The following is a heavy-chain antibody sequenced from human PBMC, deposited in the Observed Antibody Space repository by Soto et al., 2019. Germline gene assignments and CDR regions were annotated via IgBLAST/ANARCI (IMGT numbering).Heavy chain of an antibody. Sequence: PGGSLRLSCAASRLTFSDYYMSWIRQAPGKGLEWLSHISSSGTTIHYADSVKGRFTISRDNAKKSLFLQMNSLRAEDTAVYYCVARIQLWNRVDFWGQGTLVT. D-gene: IGHD5-18*01. J-gene: IGHJ4*02. CDR3: VARIQLWNRVDF. CDR1: RLTFSDYY. CDR2: ISSSGTTI. V-gene: IGHV3-11*01.